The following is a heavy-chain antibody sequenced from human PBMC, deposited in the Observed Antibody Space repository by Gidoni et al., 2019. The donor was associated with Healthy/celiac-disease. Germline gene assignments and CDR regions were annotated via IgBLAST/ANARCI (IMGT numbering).Heavy chain of an antibody. CDR2: ISSSSSYI. Sequence: EVQLVESGGGLVKPGGSLRLSGAASGFTSSSSSMNWVRQAPGQGLEWVSSISSSSSYIYYADSVKGRFTVSRDNAKNSLYLQMNSLRAEDTAVYYCAREGSSGWSIQSETNYFDYWGQGTLVTVSS. J-gene: IGHJ4*02. CDR1: GFTSSSSS. D-gene: IGHD6-19*01. CDR3: AREGSSGWSIQSETNYFDY. V-gene: IGHV3-21*01.